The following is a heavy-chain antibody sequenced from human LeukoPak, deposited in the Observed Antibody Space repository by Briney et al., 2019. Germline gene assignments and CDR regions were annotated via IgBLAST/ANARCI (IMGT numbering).Heavy chain of an antibody. CDR1: GGSFSGYY. CDR3: AKEGAAADDYYYYMDV. CDR2: INHSGST. V-gene: IGHV4-34*01. Sequence: SETLSLTCAVYGGSFSGYYWSWIRQPPGKGLEWIGEINHSGSTNYNPSLKSRVTISVDTSKNQFSLKLSSVTAADTAVYYCAKEGAAADDYYYYMDVWGKGATVTISS. J-gene: IGHJ6*03. D-gene: IGHD6-13*01.